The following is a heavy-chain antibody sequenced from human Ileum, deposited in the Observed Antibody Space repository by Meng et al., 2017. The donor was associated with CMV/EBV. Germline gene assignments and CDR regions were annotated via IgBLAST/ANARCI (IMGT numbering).Heavy chain of an antibody. CDR1: GFAFGSYT. CDR2: IYADGGS. J-gene: IGHJ4*02. CDR3: AKSRLSD. Sequence: GGSLRLSCVASGFAFGSYTMSWVRQSPGKGLEWVSLIYADGGSHYIDSVKGRFTISRDNSKNTLYLEMNSLRVDDTAVYYCAKSRLSDCGPGTVVTVSS. V-gene: IGHV3-23*03.